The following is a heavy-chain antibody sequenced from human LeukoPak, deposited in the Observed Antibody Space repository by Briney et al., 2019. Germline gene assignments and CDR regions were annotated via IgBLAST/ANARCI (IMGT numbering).Heavy chain of an antibody. CDR3: AREAFGGVIDLWFDP. J-gene: IGHJ5*02. CDR1: GGTLSSYA. D-gene: IGHD3-16*02. Sequence: SVKVSCKASGGTLSSYAISWVRQAPGQGLEWMGGIIPIFGTANYAQKFQGRVTITADESTSTAYMELSSLRSEDTAVYYCAREAFGGVIDLWFDPWGQGTLVTVSS. CDR2: IIPIFGTA. V-gene: IGHV1-69*01.